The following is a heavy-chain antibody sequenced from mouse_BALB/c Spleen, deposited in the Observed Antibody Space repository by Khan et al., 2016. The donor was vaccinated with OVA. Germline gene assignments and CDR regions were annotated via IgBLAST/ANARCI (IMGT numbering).Heavy chain of an antibody. J-gene: IGHJ4*01. CDR3: ARSYGSWAMDY. V-gene: IGHV3-8*02. CDR2: ITYSGNT. CDR1: GDSITSGF. Sequence: EVQLQESGPSLVKPSQTLSLTCSVTGDSITSGFWNWIRKFPGNKFEYLGYITYSGNTYYNPSLKSRISITRDTSKSQYYLQLNSVITEDTATYYCARSYGSWAMDYWGQGTSVTVSS. D-gene: IGHD1-1*01.